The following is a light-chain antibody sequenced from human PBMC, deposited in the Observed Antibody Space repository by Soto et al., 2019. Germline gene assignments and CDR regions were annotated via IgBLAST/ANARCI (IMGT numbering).Light chain of an antibody. CDR1: QSVSSSS. CDR3: QQYGSSPPT. Sequence: EIVLTQSPGTLSLSPGEGATLSCRASQSVSSSSLAWYQQKPGQAPRLLIYGASSRATGIPDRFSGSGSGTDFTLTISRLELEDSAVYYCQQYGSSPPTFGQGTKVEIK. J-gene: IGKJ1*01. CDR2: GAS. V-gene: IGKV3-20*01.